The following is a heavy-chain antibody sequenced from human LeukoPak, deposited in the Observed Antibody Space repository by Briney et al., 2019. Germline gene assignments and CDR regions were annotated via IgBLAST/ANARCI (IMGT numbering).Heavy chain of an antibody. J-gene: IGHJ4*02. CDR2: ISYDGSNK. CDR3: AKDYREGTAIGVFDY. Sequence: PGRSLRLSCAASGFTFSSYGTHWVRQAPGKGLEWVADISYDGSNKYYADSVKGRFTISRDNSKNTLYLQMNSLRSEDTAVYYCAKDYREGTAIGVFDYWGQGTLVTVSS. V-gene: IGHV3-30*18. CDR1: GFTFSSYG. D-gene: IGHD2-21*02.